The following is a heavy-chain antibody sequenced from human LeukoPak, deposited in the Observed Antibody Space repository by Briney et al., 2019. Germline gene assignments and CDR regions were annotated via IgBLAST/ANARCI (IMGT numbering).Heavy chain of an antibody. Sequence: GGSLGLSCAASGFPFSSYGMHWVRQTPGKGLEGVAFIRYDGSNKYYADSVKGRFTISRDNSKNTLYLQMNSLRAEDTAVYYCAKGSRLELRRYYFDYWGQGTLVTVSS. CDR2: IRYDGSNK. J-gene: IGHJ4*02. CDR1: GFPFSSYG. D-gene: IGHD1-7*01. CDR3: AKGSRLELRRYYFDY. V-gene: IGHV3-30*02.